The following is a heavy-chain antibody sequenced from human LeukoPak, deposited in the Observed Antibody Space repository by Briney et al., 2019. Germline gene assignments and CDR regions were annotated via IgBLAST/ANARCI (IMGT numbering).Heavy chain of an antibody. D-gene: IGHD6-19*01. Sequence: SETLSLTCAVSGYSISGGYYWGWIRQPPGKGLEWIGSIYHSGSTYYNPSLKSRVTISVDTSKNQFSLKLSSVTAADTAVYYCARGGSGWSVDYWGQGTLVTVSS. CDR1: GYSISGGYY. CDR3: ARGGSGWSVDY. CDR2: IYHSGST. J-gene: IGHJ4*02. V-gene: IGHV4-38-2*01.